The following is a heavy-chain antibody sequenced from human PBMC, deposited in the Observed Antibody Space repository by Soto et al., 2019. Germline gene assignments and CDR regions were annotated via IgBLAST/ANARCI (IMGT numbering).Heavy chain of an antibody. V-gene: IGHV1-69*17. J-gene: IGHJ6*02. CDR1: GNNFNNYF. Sequence: QVQLVQSGAEVKKPGSSVKVSCKASGNNFNNYFINWVRQVPGQGLEWMGGINPMLRITQYRHQLQGRITVTADRSTGTSYMELSGLESADTAVYYCAGDAPPRSGIYYGMDVWGQGTTITVSS. CDR2: INPMLRIT. D-gene: IGHD3-10*01. CDR3: AGDAPPRSGIYYGMDV.